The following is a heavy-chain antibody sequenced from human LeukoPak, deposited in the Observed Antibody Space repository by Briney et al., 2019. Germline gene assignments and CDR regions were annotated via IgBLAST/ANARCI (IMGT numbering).Heavy chain of an antibody. J-gene: IGHJ4*02. Sequence: TGGSLRLSCAASGFTFSSYAMNWVRQAPGKGLEWVSSISSSSSYIYYADSVKGRFTISRDNAKNSLYLRMNSLRAEDTAMYYCARGSSGSYLPDYWGQGTLVTVSS. V-gene: IGHV3-21*01. D-gene: IGHD1-26*01. CDR1: GFTFSSYA. CDR2: ISSSSSYI. CDR3: ARGSSGSYLPDY.